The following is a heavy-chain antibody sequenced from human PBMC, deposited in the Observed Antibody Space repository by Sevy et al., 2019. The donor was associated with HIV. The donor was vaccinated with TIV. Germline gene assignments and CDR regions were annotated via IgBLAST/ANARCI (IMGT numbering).Heavy chain of an antibody. CDR2: ISYDGSNK. Sequence: GGSLRLSCAASGFTFSSYGMHWVRQAPGKGLEWVAVISYDGSNKYYVDSVKGRFTISRDNSKNTLYLQMNSLRAEDTAVYYCAKDPMAVTGAFDIWGQGTMVTVSS. CDR3: AKDPMAVTGAFDI. J-gene: IGHJ3*02. V-gene: IGHV3-30*18. CDR1: GFTFSSYG. D-gene: IGHD2-21*02.